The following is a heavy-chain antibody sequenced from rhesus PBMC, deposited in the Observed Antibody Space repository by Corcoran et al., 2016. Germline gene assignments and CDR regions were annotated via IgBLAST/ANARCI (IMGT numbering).Heavy chain of an antibody. Sequence: QVQLQESGPGLVKTSETLSLTCAVSGGSISSSNWWSWIRQPPGKGLGWIGGIYSNTESTNYNPTLKNRFTISKDTSKNQFSLKLSSVTAADTAVYYCARGYSGSWNYFDYWGQGVLVTVSS. V-gene: IGHV4S12*01. CDR1: GGSISSSNW. D-gene: IGHD6-25*01. J-gene: IGHJ4*01. CDR2: IYSNTEST. CDR3: ARGYSGSWNYFDY.